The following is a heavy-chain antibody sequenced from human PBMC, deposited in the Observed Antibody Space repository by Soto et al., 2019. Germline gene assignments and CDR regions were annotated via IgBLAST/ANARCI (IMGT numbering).Heavy chain of an antibody. Sequence: QVQLVQSGAEVKMPGSSVRVSCKASGGSFSKYGISWVRQAPGQGLEWMGGIIPMFGIGNYAEKFLGRVTITADASTSTSHMELSSLRSEDTAVYFCARGYRENYRYAMDVWGQGTTVTVSS. CDR3: ARGYRENYRYAMDV. CDR1: GGSFSKYG. CDR2: IIPMFGIG. V-gene: IGHV1-69*01. D-gene: IGHD1-26*01. J-gene: IGHJ6*02.